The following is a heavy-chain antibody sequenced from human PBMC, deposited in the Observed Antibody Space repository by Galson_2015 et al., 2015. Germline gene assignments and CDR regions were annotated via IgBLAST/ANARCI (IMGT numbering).Heavy chain of an antibody. V-gene: IGHV3-30*18. J-gene: IGHJ4*02. Sequence: SLRLSCAASGFTFSSYGIHWVRQAPGKGLEWVAVISYDGSSKDYADSVKGRFTISRDNSKNTPYLQMNSLRAEDTAVYYCAKDKVEVDGDYCFDYWGQGTLVTVSS. CDR2: ISYDGSSK. CDR1: GFTFSSYG. D-gene: IGHD4-17*01. CDR3: AKDKVEVDGDYCFDY.